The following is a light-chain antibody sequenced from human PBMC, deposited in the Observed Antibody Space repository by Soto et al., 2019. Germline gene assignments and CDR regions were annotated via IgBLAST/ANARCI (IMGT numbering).Light chain of an antibody. J-gene: IGLJ2*01. Sequence: QSVLTQPASVSGSPGQSITISCTGTSSDVGSYNLVSWYQQHPGKAPKLMIYEGSKRPSGVSNRFSGSKSGNTASLTISGLQAEDEAGYYCCSYAGSSTSVVFGGGTKVTVL. CDR3: CSYAGSSTSVV. V-gene: IGLV2-23*01. CDR2: EGS. CDR1: SSDVGSYNL.